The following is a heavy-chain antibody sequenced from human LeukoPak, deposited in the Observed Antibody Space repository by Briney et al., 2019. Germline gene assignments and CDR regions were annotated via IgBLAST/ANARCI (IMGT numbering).Heavy chain of an antibody. J-gene: IGHJ5*02. CDR2: ISGSGGST. CDR3: AKDSLAVPAARVGWFDP. D-gene: IGHD2-2*01. CDR1: GFTFSSYA. Sequence: GGSLRLSCAASGFTFSSYAMSWVRQAPGKGLEWDSAISGSGGSTYYADSVKGRFTISRDNSKNALYLQMNSLRAEDTAVYYCAKDSLAVPAARVGWFDPWGQGTLVTVSS. V-gene: IGHV3-23*01.